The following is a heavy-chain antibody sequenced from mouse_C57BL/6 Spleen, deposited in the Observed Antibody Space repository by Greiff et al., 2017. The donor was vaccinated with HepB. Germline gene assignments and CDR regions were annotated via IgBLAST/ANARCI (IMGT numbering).Heavy chain of an antibody. CDR2: IDPSDSET. Sequence: QVQLKQPGAELVRPGSSVKLSCKASGYTFTSYWMHWVKQRPIQGLEWIGNIDPSDSETHYNQKFKDKATLTVDKSSSTAYMQLSSLTSEDSAVYYCARYHYYGSSYGFDYWGQGTTLTVSS. J-gene: IGHJ2*01. V-gene: IGHV1-52*01. CDR1: GYTFTSYW. CDR3: ARYHYYGSSYGFDY. D-gene: IGHD1-1*01.